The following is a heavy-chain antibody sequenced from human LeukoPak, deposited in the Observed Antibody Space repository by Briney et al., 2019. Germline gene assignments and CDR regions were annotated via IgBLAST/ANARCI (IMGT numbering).Heavy chain of an antibody. J-gene: IGHJ4*02. D-gene: IGHD3-22*01. Sequence: SETLSLTCAVSGGSISSGDYYWSWIRQHPGKGLEWIGYIYYSGSTYYNPSLKSRVTILVDTFKNQFSLKLSSVTAADTAVYYCARDSSGYSTYDYWGQGTLVTVSS. CDR3: ARDSSGYSTYDY. V-gene: IGHV4-31*11. CDR1: GGSISSGDYY. CDR2: IYYSGST.